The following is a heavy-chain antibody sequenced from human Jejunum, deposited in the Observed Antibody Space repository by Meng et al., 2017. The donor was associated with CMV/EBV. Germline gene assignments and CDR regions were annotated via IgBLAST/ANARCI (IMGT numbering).Heavy chain of an antibody. V-gene: IGHV4-31*02. CDR1: GSMESGRHY. CDR3: ARGGNPHVNGIESTFDI. Sequence: GSMESGRHYWPVSLHSAGKHLESLGFISHTETPEFHPSLKSRLSIVSDTSKNEFSLKLTSVTAADTATYFCARGGNPHVNGIESTFDIWGHGILVTVSS. J-gene: IGHJ4*01. CDR2: ISHTETP. D-gene: IGHD5/OR15-5a*01.